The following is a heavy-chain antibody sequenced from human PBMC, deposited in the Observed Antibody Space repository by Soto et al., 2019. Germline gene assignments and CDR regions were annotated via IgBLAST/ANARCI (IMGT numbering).Heavy chain of an antibody. CDR1: GFSLTTSAVG. CDR3: AHRHRASACLFDL. V-gene: IGHV2-5*02. Sequence: QITLKESGPTLVKPTQTLTLTCTFSGFSLTTSAVGVGWIRQPPGKALEWLTVIYGDDDQRSSPSLRSRLTISKDTSKNQVVLRMTNMDPVDTATYYCAHRHRASACLFDLWGQGTLVTVSS. CDR2: IYGDDDQ. J-gene: IGHJ4*02.